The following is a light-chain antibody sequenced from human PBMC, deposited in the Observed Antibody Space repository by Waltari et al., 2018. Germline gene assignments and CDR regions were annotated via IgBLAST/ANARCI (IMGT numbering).Light chain of an antibody. J-gene: IGKJ2*01. V-gene: IGKV1-39*01. Sequence: DIQMTQSPSSLSASVGDRVTITCRASQSISIYLNWYQQKPGKAPKFLIYGASRLQSGVPSRFSGSASGTDFTLTISSLQPEDFATYYCQQTYSIPYTFGQGTKLEIK. CDR3: QQTYSIPYT. CDR1: QSISIY. CDR2: GAS.